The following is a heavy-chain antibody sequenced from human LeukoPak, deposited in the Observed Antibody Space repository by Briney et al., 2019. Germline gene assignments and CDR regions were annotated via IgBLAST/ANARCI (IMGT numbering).Heavy chain of an antibody. V-gene: IGHV3-48*04. J-gene: IGHJ4*02. CDR3: ARGLALSGSYLDPFNY. Sequence: GGSLRLSCAASGFTFSSYSMNWVRQAPGKGLEWVSYISSSSSTIYYADSVKGRFTISRDNAKNSLYLQMNSLRAEDTAVYYCARGLALSGSYLDPFNYWGQGTLVTVSS. CDR1: GFTFSSYS. CDR2: ISSSSSTI. D-gene: IGHD1-26*01.